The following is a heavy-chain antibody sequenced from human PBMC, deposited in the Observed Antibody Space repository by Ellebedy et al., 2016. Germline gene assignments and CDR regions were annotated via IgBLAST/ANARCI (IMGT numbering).Heavy chain of an antibody. CDR2: IIPIFGTA. CDR3: ARVNSNWFNP. J-gene: IGHJ5*02. V-gene: IGHV1-69*13. Sequence: SVKVSCXASGGTFSSYAISWVRQAPGQGLEWMGGIIPIFGTANYAQKFQGRVTITADESTSTAYMELSSLRSEDTAVYYCARVNSNWFNPWGQGTLVTVSS. D-gene: IGHD4-23*01. CDR1: GGTFSSYA.